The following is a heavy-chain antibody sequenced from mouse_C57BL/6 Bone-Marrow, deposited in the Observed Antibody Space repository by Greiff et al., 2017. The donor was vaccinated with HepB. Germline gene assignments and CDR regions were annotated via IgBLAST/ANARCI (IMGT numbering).Heavy chain of an antibody. CDR3: SRKGYCPYFVY. J-gene: IGHJ2*02. CDR2: ILPGGGST. V-gene: IGHV1-9*01. CDR1: GYTFTGYW. Sequence: VQLQQSGAELMKPGASVKLSCKATGYTFTGYWIEWVKQRPGHGLEWIGEILPGGGSTNYNEKFKGKATFTADTSSNTAYMQLSSPTTEDSAIYYCSRKGYCPYFVYWGQGPSHTVST. D-gene: IGHD2-3*01.